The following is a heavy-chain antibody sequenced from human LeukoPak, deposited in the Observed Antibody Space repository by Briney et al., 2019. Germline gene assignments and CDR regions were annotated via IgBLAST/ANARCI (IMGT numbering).Heavy chain of an antibody. CDR2: IYYSGST. J-gene: IGHJ3*02. D-gene: IGHD3-22*01. CDR1: GGSISSGGYY. V-gene: IGHV4-61*08. Sequence: SQTLSLTCTVSGGSISSGGYYWSWIRQHPGKGLEWIGYIYYSGSTNYNPSLKSRVTISVDTSKNQFSLRLSSVTAADTAVYYCAREPFYDSSGYRRDAFDIWGQGTVVTVSS. CDR3: AREPFYDSSGYRRDAFDI.